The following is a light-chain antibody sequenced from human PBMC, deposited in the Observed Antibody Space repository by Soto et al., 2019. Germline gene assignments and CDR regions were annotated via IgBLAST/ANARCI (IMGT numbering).Light chain of an antibody. J-gene: IGLJ1*01. CDR2: DVN. CDR1: SSDVGGHNH. V-gene: IGLV2-11*01. CDR3: CSFAGRIFV. Sequence: QSALTQPRSVSGSPGQSVTVSCTGTSSDVGGHNHVSWYQQYPGKAPKLMISDVNKQPSGVPDRFSGSKSGNTASLTISGLQAEDEADYYCCSFAGRIFVFGTGTKLTVL.